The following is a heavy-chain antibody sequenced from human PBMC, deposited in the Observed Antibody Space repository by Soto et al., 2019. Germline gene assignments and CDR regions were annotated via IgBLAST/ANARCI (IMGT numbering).Heavy chain of an antibody. Sequence: QVQLQESGPGLVKPSQTLSLTCTVSGGFISSGDYYWNWIRQLPGKGLEWIGYIEHSGSSFYNPSLKGRVALALDTSKNQFSLKLNSVPAADPAVYYCAREVVPATVDFYYYYIDFWGKGTTVTVSS. D-gene: IGHD2-2*01. V-gene: IGHV4-31*03. CDR3: AREVVPATVDFYYYYIDF. CDR2: IEHSGSS. J-gene: IGHJ6*03. CDR1: GGFISSGDYY.